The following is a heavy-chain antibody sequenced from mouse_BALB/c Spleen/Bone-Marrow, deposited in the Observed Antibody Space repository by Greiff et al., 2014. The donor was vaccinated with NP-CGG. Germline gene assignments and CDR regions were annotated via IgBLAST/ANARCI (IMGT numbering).Heavy chain of an antibody. CDR1: GYSITSDYA. V-gene: IGHV3-2*02. Sequence: DVQLQESGPGLVKPSQSLFLTCTVTGYSITSDYAWNWIRQFPGNKLEWMGYISYSGSTSYNPSLKSRISITRDTSKNQFFLQLNSVTTEDTATYYCARNGYYYYFDYWGQGTTLTVSS. CDR2: ISYSGST. J-gene: IGHJ2*01. D-gene: IGHD2-3*01. CDR3: ARNGYYYYFDY.